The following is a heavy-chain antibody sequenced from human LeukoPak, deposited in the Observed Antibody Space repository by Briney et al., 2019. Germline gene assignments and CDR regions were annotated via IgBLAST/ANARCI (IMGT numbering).Heavy chain of an antibody. CDR3: ATHYDSSADDAFDI. CDR2: IYTSGST. CDR1: GGSISSGSYY. Sequence: SETLSLTCTVSGGSISSGSYYWSWIRQPAGKGLEWIGRIYTSGSTNYNPSLKSRVTISVDTSKNQFSLKLSSVTAADTAVYYCATHYDSSADDAFDIWGQGTMVTVSS. V-gene: IGHV4-61*02. D-gene: IGHD3-22*01. J-gene: IGHJ3*02.